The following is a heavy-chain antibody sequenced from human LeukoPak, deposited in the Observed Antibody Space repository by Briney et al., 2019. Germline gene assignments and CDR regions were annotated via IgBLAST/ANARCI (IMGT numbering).Heavy chain of an antibody. V-gene: IGHV4-30-4*01. CDR1: GGSISSGDYY. CDR2: IYYSGST. Sequence: SETLSLTCTVSGGSISSGDYYWSWIRQPPGKGLEWIGYIYYSGSTYYNPSLKSRVTISVDTSKNQFSLKLSSVTAADTAVYYCARFGGLPWAFDIWGQGTMVTASS. J-gene: IGHJ3*02. D-gene: IGHD3-16*01. CDR3: ARFGGLPWAFDI.